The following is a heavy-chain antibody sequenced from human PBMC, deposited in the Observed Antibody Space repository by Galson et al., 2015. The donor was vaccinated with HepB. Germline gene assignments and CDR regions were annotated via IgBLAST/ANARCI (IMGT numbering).Heavy chain of an antibody. CDR2: IAGSGRIT. CDR3: AKPGVDLWSKFYFDY. D-gene: IGHD3-3*01. Sequence: SYAMSWVRQAPGKGLEWVSAIAGSGRITYHADSVKGRFTISRDNSRNTLFLQMDSLRAEDTAVYYCAKPGVDLWSKFYFDYWGQGTLVTVSS. V-gene: IGHV3-23*01. J-gene: IGHJ4*02. CDR1: SYA.